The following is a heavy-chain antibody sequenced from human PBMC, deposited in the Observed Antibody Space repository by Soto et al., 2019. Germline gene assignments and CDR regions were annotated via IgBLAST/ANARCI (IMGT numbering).Heavy chain of an antibody. CDR1: GGSISSYY. D-gene: IGHD5-12*01. V-gene: IGHV4-59*01. Sequence: PSETLSLTCTVSGGSISSYYWSWIRQPPGKGLELIVYIYYSGSTNYNPSLKSRVTISVDTSKYQFSLKLSSVTAADTAVYYCASTRGGIVATIRSFYYGMDVWGQGTTVTVSS. J-gene: IGHJ6*02. CDR2: IYYSGST. CDR3: ASTRGGIVATIRSFYYGMDV.